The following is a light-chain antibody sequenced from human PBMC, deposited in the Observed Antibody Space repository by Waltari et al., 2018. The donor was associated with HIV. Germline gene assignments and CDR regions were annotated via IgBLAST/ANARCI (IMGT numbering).Light chain of an antibody. CDR3: QQYYNLLPT. CDR2: WAS. Sequence: DIVMTQSPDSLSVSVGERATISCKYSQNLLKSSNKKNHLAWYQQRPRQPPKLLISWASTRESGFPDRFSGSGSGTDFTLTISSLQAEDVAVYYCQQYYNLLPTFGPGTKVDIK. J-gene: IGKJ3*01. V-gene: IGKV4-1*01. CDR1: QNLLKSSNKKNH.